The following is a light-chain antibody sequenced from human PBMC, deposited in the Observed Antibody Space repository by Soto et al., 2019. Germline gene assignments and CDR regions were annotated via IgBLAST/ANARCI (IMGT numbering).Light chain of an antibody. CDR3: QQAYSLPLT. J-gene: IGKJ4*01. Sequence: DIQMTQSPSSVSASVGDRVTITCRASQDIGGLLVWYQQKPGKAPKLLIYSTSSLESVVPSRFRGSGSGTDFTLTVSSLQPEDFATYYCQQAYSLPLTFGGGTNVEIK. CDR1: QDIGGL. CDR2: STS. V-gene: IGKV1D-12*01.